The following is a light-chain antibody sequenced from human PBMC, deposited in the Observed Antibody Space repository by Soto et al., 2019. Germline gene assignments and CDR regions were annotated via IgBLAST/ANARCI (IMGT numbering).Light chain of an antibody. CDR2: KAS. Sequence: DIQMTQSPSTLSASRGDRVTITCRASQSISSGLAWYQQKPGKAPKLLIYKASSLESGVPSRFSGSGSGTEFTLTISSLQPDDFATYYCQQYIIYPRTFGQGTKVEIK. CDR1: QSISSG. V-gene: IGKV1-5*03. CDR3: QQYIIYPRT. J-gene: IGKJ1*01.